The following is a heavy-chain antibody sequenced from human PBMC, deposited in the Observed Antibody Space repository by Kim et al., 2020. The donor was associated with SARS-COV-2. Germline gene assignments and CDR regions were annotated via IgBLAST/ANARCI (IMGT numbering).Heavy chain of an antibody. J-gene: IGHJ4*02. Sequence: GRFTIPRDNSKNTLYLQMNSLRAEDTAVYYCAKTFFGDIVANDEGGFDYWGQGTLVTVSS. CDR3: AKTFFGDIVANDEGGFDY. V-gene: IGHV3-23*01. D-gene: IGHD5-12*01.